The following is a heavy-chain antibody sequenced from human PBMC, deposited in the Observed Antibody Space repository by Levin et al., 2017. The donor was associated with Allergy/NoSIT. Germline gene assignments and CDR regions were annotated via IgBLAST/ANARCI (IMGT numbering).Heavy chain of an antibody. Sequence: PGESLKISCAASGFTFSSYGMHWVRQAPGKGLEWVAVISYDGSNKYYADSVKGRFTISRDNSKNTLYLQMNSLRAEDTAVYYCAKVYDYYGSGSYNYFDYWGQGTLVTVSS. CDR2: ISYDGSNK. V-gene: IGHV3-30*18. D-gene: IGHD3-10*01. J-gene: IGHJ4*02. CDR3: AKVYDYYGSGSYNYFDY. CDR1: GFTFSSYG.